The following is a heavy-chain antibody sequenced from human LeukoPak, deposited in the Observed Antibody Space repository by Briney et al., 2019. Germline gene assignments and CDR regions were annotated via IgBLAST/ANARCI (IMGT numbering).Heavy chain of an antibody. J-gene: IGHJ4*02. CDR3: ARDQWGGGY. CDR1: GGSISSYY. CDR2: IYYSGST. V-gene: IGHV4-59*01. Sequence: SETLSLTCTVSGGSISSYYWSWIRQPPGKGLEWIGYIYYSGSTNYNPSLKSRATISVDTSKNQFSLKLSSVTAADTAVYYCARDQWGGGYWGQGTLVTVSS. D-gene: IGHD3-16*01.